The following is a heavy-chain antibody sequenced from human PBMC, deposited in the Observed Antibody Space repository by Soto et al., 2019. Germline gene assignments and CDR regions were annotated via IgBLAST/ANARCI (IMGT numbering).Heavy chain of an antibody. J-gene: IGHJ4*02. CDR3: VRDVVGALRGFDY. D-gene: IGHD1-26*01. CDR1: GFTFSSYT. CDR2: ISSSSRTM. V-gene: IGHV3-48*02. Sequence: PGGSLRLSCAASGFTFSSYTMNWVRQAPGKGLEWVSHISSSSRTMSYADSVKGRFTISRDNAKNSLYLQMSSLRDEDTAVYYCVRDVVGALRGFDYWGQGTLVTVSS.